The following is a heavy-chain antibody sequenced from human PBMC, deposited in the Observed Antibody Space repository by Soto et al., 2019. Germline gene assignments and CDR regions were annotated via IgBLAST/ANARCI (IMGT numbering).Heavy chain of an antibody. CDR2: IYPGDSDT. Sequence: GESLKISCKGSGYSFTSYWIGWVRQMPGKGLEWMGIIYPGDSDTRYSPSFQGQVTISADKSISTAYLQWSSLKASDTAMYYCARGCSSTGCSAVGDYWGQGTLVTVSS. V-gene: IGHV5-51*01. J-gene: IGHJ4*02. CDR3: ARGCSSTGCSAVGDY. CDR1: GYSFTSYW. D-gene: IGHD2-2*01.